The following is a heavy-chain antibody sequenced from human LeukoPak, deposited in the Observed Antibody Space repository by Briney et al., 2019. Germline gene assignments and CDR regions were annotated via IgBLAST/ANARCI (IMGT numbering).Heavy chain of an antibody. CDR2: IYTSGST. Sequence: SETLSLTCTVSGGSISSYYWSWIRQPAGKGLEWIGRIYTSGSTNYNPSLKSRVTMSVDTSKNQFSLKLSSVTAADTAVYYCARHMSSTSSTPYNWFDPWGQGTLVTVSS. CDR1: GGSISSYY. V-gene: IGHV4-4*07. J-gene: IGHJ5*02. D-gene: IGHD2-2*01. CDR3: ARHMSSTSSTPYNWFDP.